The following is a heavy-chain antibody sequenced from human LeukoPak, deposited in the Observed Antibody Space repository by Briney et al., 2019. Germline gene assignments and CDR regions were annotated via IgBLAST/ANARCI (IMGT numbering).Heavy chain of an antibody. CDR1: GYSFTTFH. Sequence: ASVKVSCKAAGYSFTTFHINWVRQAPGQGPEWMGWVNPDTGNTGFAQKFQGRVTITADESTSTAYMELSSLRSEDTAVYYCAAVAAAGNVPHQFDYWGQGTLVTVSS. CDR3: AAVAAAGNVPHQFDY. CDR2: VNPDTGNT. V-gene: IGHV1-8*03. J-gene: IGHJ4*02. D-gene: IGHD6-13*01.